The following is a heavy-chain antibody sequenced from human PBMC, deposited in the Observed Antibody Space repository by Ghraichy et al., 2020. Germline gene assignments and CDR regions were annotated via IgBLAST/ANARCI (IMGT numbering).Heavy chain of an antibody. Sequence: SETLSLTCTVSGGSISSYYWSWIRQPPGKGLEWIGYIYYSGSTNYNPSLKSRVTISVDTSKNQFSLKLSSVTAADTAVYYCARVISYGSGSPIKKYFDYWGQGTLVTVSS. V-gene: IGHV4-59*01. CDR3: ARVISYGSGSPIKKYFDY. CDR1: GGSISSYY. D-gene: IGHD3-10*01. J-gene: IGHJ4*02. CDR2: IYYSGST.